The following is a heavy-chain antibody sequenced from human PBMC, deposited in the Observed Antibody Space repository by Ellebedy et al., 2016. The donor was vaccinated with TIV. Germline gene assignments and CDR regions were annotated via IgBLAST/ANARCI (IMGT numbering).Heavy chain of an antibody. CDR3: AKDGATGTTGGMDV. Sequence: GESLKISCAASGFTFDSYAMNWVRQAPGKGLEWVTTIGGRDDNTHYADYVEGRFTISRDNSKNTLYLQMNSLGADDTGIYYCAKDGATGTTGGMDVWGQGTTVTVSS. CDR1: GFTFDSYA. J-gene: IGHJ6*02. D-gene: IGHD1-1*01. V-gene: IGHV3-23*01. CDR2: IGGRDDNT.